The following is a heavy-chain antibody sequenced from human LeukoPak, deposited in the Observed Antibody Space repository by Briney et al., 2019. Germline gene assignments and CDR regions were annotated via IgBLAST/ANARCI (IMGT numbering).Heavy chain of an antibody. CDR1: GGTFSNYA. D-gene: IGHD5-12*01. CDR2: IIPFLDTS. CDR3: ARAQAGNYDWPLDL. Sequence: GASVKVSCKASGGTFSNYALSWVRQAPGQGLEWMGAIIPFLDTSNYPPKFQDRVTITTDESTSTAYMELSSLRSDDTAVCYCARAQAGNYDWPLDLWGQGTLVTVSS. J-gene: IGHJ5*02. V-gene: IGHV1-69*05.